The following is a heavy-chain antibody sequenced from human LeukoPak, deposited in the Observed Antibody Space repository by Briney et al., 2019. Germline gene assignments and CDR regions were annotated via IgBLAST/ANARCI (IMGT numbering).Heavy chain of an antibody. Sequence: ASVKVSCKASGYTFTSYDINWVRQATGQGLGWMGWMNPNSGNTGYAQKFQGRVTMTRNTSISTAYMELSSLRSEDTAVYYCASLPRYYYGSGSYYAFGYWGQGTLVTVSS. CDR1: GYTFTSYD. J-gene: IGHJ4*02. D-gene: IGHD3-10*01. V-gene: IGHV1-8*01. CDR3: ASLPRYYYGSGSYYAFGY. CDR2: MNPNSGNT.